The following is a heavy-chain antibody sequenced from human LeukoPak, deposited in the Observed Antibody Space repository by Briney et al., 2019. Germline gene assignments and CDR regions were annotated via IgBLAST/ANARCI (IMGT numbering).Heavy chain of an antibody. V-gene: IGHV6-1*01. Sequence: QTLSLTCVISGDSVSRNSAAWNWIRQSPSRGLVWLGRTYYRSKWHNDYAVSMKSRITINPDTSKNHFSLQLNSVTPEDTAVYYCVREADYFDYWGQGTLVTVSS. J-gene: IGHJ4*02. CDR1: GDSVSRNSAA. CDR2: TYYRSKWHN. CDR3: VREADYFDY.